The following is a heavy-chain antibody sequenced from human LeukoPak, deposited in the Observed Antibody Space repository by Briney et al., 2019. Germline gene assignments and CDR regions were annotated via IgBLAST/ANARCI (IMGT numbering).Heavy chain of an antibody. CDR2: IDASGGAT. CDR3: AKRGVVIRVILVGFHKEAYYFDS. V-gene: IGHV3-23*01. D-gene: IGHD3-22*01. J-gene: IGHJ4*02. CDR1: GFTFSNYA. Sequence: PGESLRLSCAASGFTFSNYAMSWVRQAPGKGLEWVSSIDASGGATYYADSVKGRFAISRDNPRNTLYLQMNSLRAEDTAVYFCAKRGVVIRVILVGFHKEAYYFDSWGQGALVTVSS.